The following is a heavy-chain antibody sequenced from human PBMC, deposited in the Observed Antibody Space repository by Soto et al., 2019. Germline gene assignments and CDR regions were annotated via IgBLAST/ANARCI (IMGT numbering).Heavy chain of an antibody. CDR1: GYTFISYG. CDR3: ARAGYSTSWVGILATGVRGVEIDF. D-gene: IGHD6-13*01. J-gene: IGHJ4*02. Sequence: ASVKVSCKASGYTFISYGVTWVRQAPGQGLEWMGWISPYTGNINYAQKFQDRVSMTTDTSTSTAYMDVRSLRSDDTAVYYCARAGYSTSWVGILATGVRGVEIDFWGQGTLVTVSS. CDR2: ISPYTGNI. V-gene: IGHV1-18*01.